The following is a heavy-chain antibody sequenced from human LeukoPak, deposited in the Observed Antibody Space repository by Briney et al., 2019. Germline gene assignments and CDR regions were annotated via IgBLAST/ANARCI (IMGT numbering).Heavy chain of an antibody. J-gene: IGHJ5*02. CDR1: GGSLNTFY. D-gene: IGHD3-3*01. V-gene: IGHV4-59*01. CDR2: TYYSGGT. CDR3: ARVVNYTSRKNWYDP. Sequence: SETLSLTCTVSGGSLNTFYWTWIRQPPGKGLEWIGYTYYSGGTKYNPSLESRVTISVDASKSQFSLKLNSVTTADTAVYYCARVVNYTSRKNWYDPWGQGTLVVVSS.